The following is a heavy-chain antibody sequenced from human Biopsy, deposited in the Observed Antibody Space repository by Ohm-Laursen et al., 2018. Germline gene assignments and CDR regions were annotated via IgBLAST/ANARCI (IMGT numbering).Heavy chain of an antibody. CDR1: GYTFTTYY. CDR2: INPNDGGT. V-gene: IGHV1-46*01. J-gene: IGHJ6*02. CDR3: ASGDIGGIGLDV. D-gene: IGHD3-10*01. Sequence: GASVKVSCKASGYTFTTYYMHWVRQAPGQGPEWMGIINPNDGGTTYSQKLQGRVTIRADTSTTFLELTSLRYDDTAVYYCASGDIGGIGLDVWGLGTTVTVSS.